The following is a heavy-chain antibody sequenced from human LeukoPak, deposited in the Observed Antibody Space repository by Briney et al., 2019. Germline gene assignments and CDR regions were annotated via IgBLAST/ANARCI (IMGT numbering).Heavy chain of an antibody. CDR3: ARLGIELTAVAGTPIGYFDL. CDR2: IYYSGST. CDR1: GGSISSYY. J-gene: IGHJ2*01. D-gene: IGHD6-19*01. V-gene: IGHV4-59*01. Sequence: SETLSLTCTVSGGSISSYYWSWIRQPPGKGLEWIGYIYYSGSTNYNPSLKSRVTISVDTSKNQFSLKLSSVTAADTAVYYCARLGIELTAVAGTPIGYFDLWGRGTLVTVSS.